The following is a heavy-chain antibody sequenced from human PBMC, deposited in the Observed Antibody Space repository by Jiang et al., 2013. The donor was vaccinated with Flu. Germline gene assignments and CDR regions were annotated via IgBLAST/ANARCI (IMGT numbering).Heavy chain of an antibody. Sequence: GSGLVKPSGTLSLTCAVSGGSISSSNWWSWVRQPPGKGLEWIGEIYHSGSTNYNPSLKSRVTISVDKSKNQFSLKLSSVTAADTAVYYCARGGRTLRFLEWLSDGIDYWGQGTLVTVSS. J-gene: IGHJ4*02. CDR3: ARGGRTLRFLEWLSDGIDY. D-gene: IGHD3-3*01. CDR1: GGSISSSNW. V-gene: IGHV4-4*02. CDR2: IYHSGST.